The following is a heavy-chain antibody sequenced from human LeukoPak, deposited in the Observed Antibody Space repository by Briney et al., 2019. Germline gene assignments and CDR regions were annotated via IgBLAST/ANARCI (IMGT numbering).Heavy chain of an antibody. V-gene: IGHV3-30*18. D-gene: IGHD3-10*01. CDR3: AKDLSGRKGPFNY. J-gene: IGHJ4*02. Sequence: GGSLRLSCAASGFTFSSYGMHWVRQAPGKGLEWVAVISSDGSNAYYADSVKGRFTMSRDNSKNTLFVQMNSLRAEDTAVYYCAKDLSGRKGPFNYWGQGTLVTVSS. CDR1: GFTFSSYG. CDR2: ISSDGSNA.